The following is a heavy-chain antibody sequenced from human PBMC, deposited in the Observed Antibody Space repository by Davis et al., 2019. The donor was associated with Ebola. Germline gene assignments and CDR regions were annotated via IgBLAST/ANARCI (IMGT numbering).Heavy chain of an antibody. CDR2: ISYDGEKK. V-gene: IGHV3-30*03. J-gene: IGHJ4*02. Sequence: PGGSLRLSCAASGFIFSNYGMHWVRQIPGKGLEWVAVISYDGEKKFYADSVKGRFTISRDNSKNTMFLQMNSLRADDTAVYYCARDRGYNYGLPDYWGQGTLVTVSS. CDR3: ARDRGYNYGLPDY. CDR1: GFIFSNYG. D-gene: IGHD5-18*01.